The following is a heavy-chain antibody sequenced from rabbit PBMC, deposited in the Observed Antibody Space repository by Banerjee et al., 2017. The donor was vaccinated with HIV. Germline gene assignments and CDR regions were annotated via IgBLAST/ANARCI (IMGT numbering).Heavy chain of an antibody. J-gene: IGHJ4*01. V-gene: IGHV1S40*01. CDR1: GFSFSSSYW. CDR2: MYVDSNDSSGST. D-gene: IGHD4-1*01. Sequence: QSLEESGGDLVKPGASLTLTCTASGFSFSSSYWICWVRQAPGKGLEWIACMYVDSNDSSGSTHYASWAKGRFTISKTSSTTVTLQMTSLTAADTATYFCARYYGNGWGNLWGQGTLVTVS. CDR3: ARYYGNGWGNL.